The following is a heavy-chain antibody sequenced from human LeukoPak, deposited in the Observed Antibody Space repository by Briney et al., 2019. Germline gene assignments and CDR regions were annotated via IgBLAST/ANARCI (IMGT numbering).Heavy chain of an antibody. D-gene: IGHD3-10*02. CDR2: ISGRSADI. CDR3: AELGITMIGGV. Sequence: GGSLRLSCAASGFTFSSYAMNWVRQAPGKGLEWVSSISGRSADIYYADSVKGRFTISRDNAKNSLYLQMNSLRAEDTAVYYCAELGITMIGGVWGKGTTVTISS. CDR1: GFTFSSYA. J-gene: IGHJ6*04. V-gene: IGHV3-21*01.